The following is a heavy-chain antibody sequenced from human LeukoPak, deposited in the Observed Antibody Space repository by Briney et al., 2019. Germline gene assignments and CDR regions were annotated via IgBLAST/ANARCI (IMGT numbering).Heavy chain of an antibody. CDR2: IRSDGSDT. CDR3: ARDWFHAIDY. V-gene: IGHV3-74*01. CDR1: GFTVSSNY. D-gene: IGHD2/OR15-2a*01. J-gene: IGHJ4*02. Sequence: GGSLRLSCAASGFTVSSNYLNWVRQAPGEGLVWVSRIRSDGSDTRYAESVKGRFTISRDNAKNTLYLQMNSLRAEDTAVYYCARDWFHAIDYWGQGTLVTVSS.